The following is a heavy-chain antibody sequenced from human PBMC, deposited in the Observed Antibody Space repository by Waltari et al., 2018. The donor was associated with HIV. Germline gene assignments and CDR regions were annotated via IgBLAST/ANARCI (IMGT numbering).Heavy chain of an antibody. CDR1: GGSISNYY. Sequence: QVQLQESGPGLVKPSETLSLICTVSGGSISNYYWGWIRQPPGKGLEWNGYMYYTGSTDYNPSLKSRVTISVDTSKNQFSLKLTSVTAADTAQYYCARYSSAWTGFDYWGQGTLVTVSS. D-gene: IGHD6-19*01. J-gene: IGHJ4*02. V-gene: IGHV4-59*01. CDR3: ARYSSAWTGFDY. CDR2: MYYTGST.